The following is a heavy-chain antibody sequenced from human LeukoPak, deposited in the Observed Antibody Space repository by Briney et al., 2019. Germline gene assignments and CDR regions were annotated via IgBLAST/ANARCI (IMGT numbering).Heavy chain of an antibody. Sequence: GGSLSLSCAASGFTFSSYAMSWVRQTPEKGLEWVSAISGSGGSTYYADSVKGRFTISRDNSKNTLYLQMNSLRAEDTAVYYCAKDLSPLLGYDSSGYPLFDYWGQGTLVTVSS. J-gene: IGHJ4*02. CDR3: AKDLSPLLGYDSSGYPLFDY. V-gene: IGHV3-23*01. CDR2: ISGSGGST. D-gene: IGHD3-22*01. CDR1: GFTFSSYA.